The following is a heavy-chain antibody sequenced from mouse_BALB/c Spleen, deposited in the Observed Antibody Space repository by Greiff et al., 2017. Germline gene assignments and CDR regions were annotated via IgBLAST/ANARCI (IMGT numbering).Heavy chain of an antibody. CDR3: TKLGFFYAMDY. Sequence: VQLQQPGAELVRPGASVKLSCKASGYTFTSYWINWVKQRPGQGLEWIGNIYPSDSYTNYNQKFKDKATLTVDKSSSTAYMQLSSPTSEDSAVYYCTKLGFFYAMDYWGQGTSVTVSS. CDR1: GYTFTSYW. V-gene: IGHV1-69*02. J-gene: IGHJ4*01. CDR2: IYPSDSYT. D-gene: IGHD4-1*01.